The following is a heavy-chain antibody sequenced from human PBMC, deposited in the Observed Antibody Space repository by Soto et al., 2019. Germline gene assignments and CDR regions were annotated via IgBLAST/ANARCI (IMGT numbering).Heavy chain of an antibody. J-gene: IGHJ5*02. V-gene: IGHV4-59*01. Sequence: SETLSLTCTVSGGSISSYYWSWIRQPPGKGLEWIGYIYYSGSTNYNPSLKSRVTISVDTSKNQFSLKLSSVTAADTAVYYCARSRITIFGGINWFDPWGQGTLVTVSS. CDR3: ARSRITIFGGINWFDP. CDR1: GGSISSYY. D-gene: IGHD3-3*01. CDR2: IYYSGST.